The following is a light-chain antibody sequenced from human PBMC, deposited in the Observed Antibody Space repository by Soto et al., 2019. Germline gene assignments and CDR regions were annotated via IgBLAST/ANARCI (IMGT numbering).Light chain of an antibody. J-gene: IGKJ3*01. CDR1: QSVSSN. Sequence: DIVLTQSPGTLSLSPGERATLSCRASQSVSSNLAWYQQKPGHAPRLLIYGASSRATGIPDRFSGSGSGTDFTLTIRRLGPEDSAVYFCQQYGLSPFTFGPGTKVDIK. V-gene: IGKV3-20*01. CDR2: GAS. CDR3: QQYGLSPFT.